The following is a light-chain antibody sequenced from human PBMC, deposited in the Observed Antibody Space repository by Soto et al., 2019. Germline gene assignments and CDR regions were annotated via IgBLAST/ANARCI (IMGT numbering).Light chain of an antibody. J-gene: IGKJ1*01. CDR1: QSVSSN. Sequence: EIVMTQSPATLSVSPGERATLSCRASQSVSSNLAWYQQTPGQAPRLLIYGASTRATGIPVRFSGSGSGTEFTLTISSLQSEDFAVYYCQQYNNWPRTFGQGTKGDIK. CDR2: GAS. V-gene: IGKV3-15*01. CDR3: QQYNNWPRT.